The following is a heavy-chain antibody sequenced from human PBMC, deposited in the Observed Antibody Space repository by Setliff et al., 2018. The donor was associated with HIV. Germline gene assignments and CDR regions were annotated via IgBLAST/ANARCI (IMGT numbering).Heavy chain of an antibody. CDR3: ARVTTVTTSKIDY. V-gene: IGHV4-61*02. Sequence: SETLSLTCTVSGDSISSGSYYWSWFRQPAGKELEWIGLIYISGSTIYNPSLKSRVTITINTSKRQFSLNLSSVTAADSAMYYCARVTTVTTSKIDYWGQGTLVTVSS. D-gene: IGHD4-4*01. CDR2: IYISGST. CDR1: GDSISSGSYY. J-gene: IGHJ4*02.